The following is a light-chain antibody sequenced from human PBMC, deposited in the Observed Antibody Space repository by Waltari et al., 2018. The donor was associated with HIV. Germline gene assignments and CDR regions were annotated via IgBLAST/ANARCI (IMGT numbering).Light chain of an antibody. CDR3: QTYDSTLNGYV. V-gene: IGLV1-40*01. CDR1: SSNIGTGYD. CDR2: GNR. Sequence: QSVLTQPPSVSGAPGQRITISCTGTSSNIGTGYDVHWYQQLPGRAPIVVIHGNRNRPSGAPDRFSAYKSGTSASLTITGLQAEDEADYYCQTYDSTLNGYVFGTGTKVTVL. J-gene: IGLJ1*01.